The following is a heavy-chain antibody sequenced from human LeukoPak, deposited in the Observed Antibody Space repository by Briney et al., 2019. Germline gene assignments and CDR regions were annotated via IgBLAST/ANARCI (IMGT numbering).Heavy chain of an antibody. V-gene: IGHV3-7*01. Sequence: GGSLRLSCAASGFSFRTYSMNWVRQAPGKGLEWVANIKQDGSEKYYVDSVKGRFTISRDNAKNSLYLQMNSLRAEDTAVYYCARVTSSSWYPPYYFDYWGQGTLVTVSS. CDR2: IKQDGSEK. CDR3: ARVTSSSWYPPYYFDY. CDR1: GFSFRTYS. D-gene: IGHD6-13*01. J-gene: IGHJ4*02.